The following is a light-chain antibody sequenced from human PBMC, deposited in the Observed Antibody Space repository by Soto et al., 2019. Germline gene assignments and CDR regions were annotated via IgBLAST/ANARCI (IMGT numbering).Light chain of an antibody. V-gene: IGLV2-14*01. CDR3: SSYTSSSTVV. CDR1: SSDVGGYNY. Sequence: QSALTQPASVSGSPGQSITISCTGTSSDVGGYNYVPWYQQHPGKAPKLMIYEVSNRPSGVSNRFSGSKSGNTASLTISGLQAEDEADYYCSSYTSSSTVVFGGGTKLT. CDR2: EVS. J-gene: IGLJ2*01.